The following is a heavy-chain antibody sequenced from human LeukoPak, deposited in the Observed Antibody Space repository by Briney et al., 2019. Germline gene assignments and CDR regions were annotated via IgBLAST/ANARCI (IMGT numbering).Heavy chain of an antibody. CDR3: ARLGQQLVPATSHIDY. CDR2: ISGSGGST. V-gene: IGHV3-23*01. CDR1: GFTFSSYA. D-gene: IGHD6-13*01. J-gene: IGHJ4*02. Sequence: GGSLRLSCAASGFTFSSYAMHWVRQAPGKGLEWVSAISGSGGSTYYADSVKGRFTISRDNSKNTLYLQMNSLRAEDTAVYYCARLGQQLVPATSHIDYWGQGTLVTVSS.